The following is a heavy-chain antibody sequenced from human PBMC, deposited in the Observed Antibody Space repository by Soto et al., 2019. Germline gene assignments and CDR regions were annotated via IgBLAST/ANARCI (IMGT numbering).Heavy chain of an antibody. CDR2: IWYDGSNK. Sequence: QVQLVESGGGVVQPGRSLRLSCAASGFTFSSYGMHWVRQAPGKGLEWVAVIWYDGSNKHYADSVKGRFTISRDNSKNTLYLQMNSLRAEDTAVYYCAREGGYCSGGSCYSFAFDIWGHGTMVTVSS. J-gene: IGHJ3*02. V-gene: IGHV3-33*01. CDR3: AREGGYCSGGSCYSFAFDI. CDR1: GFTFSSYG. D-gene: IGHD2-15*01.